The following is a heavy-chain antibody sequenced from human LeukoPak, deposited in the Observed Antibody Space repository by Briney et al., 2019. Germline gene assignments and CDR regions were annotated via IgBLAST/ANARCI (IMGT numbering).Heavy chain of an antibody. CDR1: GGSISSYY. CDR3: ASTYYYDSSGYPWVWYFDL. J-gene: IGHJ2*01. V-gene: IGHV4-59*01. Sequence: SQTLSLTCTVSGGSISSYYWSWIRQPPGKGLEWIGYIYYSGSTNYNPSLKSRVTISVDTSKNQFSLKLSPVTAADTAVYYCASTYYYDSSGYPWVWYFDLWGRGTLVTVSS. CDR2: IYYSGST. D-gene: IGHD3-22*01.